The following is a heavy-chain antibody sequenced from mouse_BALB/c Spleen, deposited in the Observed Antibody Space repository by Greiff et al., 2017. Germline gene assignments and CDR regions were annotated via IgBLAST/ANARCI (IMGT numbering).Heavy chain of an antibody. CDR2: ISDGGSYT. J-gene: IGHJ4*01. D-gene: IGHD1-1*01. CDR1: GFTFSDYY. Sequence: DVMLVESGGGLVKPGGSLKLSCAASGFTFSDYYMYWVRQTPEKRLEWVATISDGGSYTYYPDSVKGRFTISRDNAKNNLYLQMSSLKSEDTAMYYCARAYYGSSPYYAMDYWGQGTSVTVSS. V-gene: IGHV5-4*02. CDR3: ARAYYGSSPYYAMDY.